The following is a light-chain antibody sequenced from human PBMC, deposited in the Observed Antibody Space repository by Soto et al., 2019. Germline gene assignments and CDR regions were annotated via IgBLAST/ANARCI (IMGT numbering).Light chain of an antibody. CDR1: QSISSW. V-gene: IGKV1-5*03. CDR2: KAS. CDR3: QQYSGPSPWT. J-gene: IGKJ1*01. Sequence: DIQMTQSPSTLSASVGDSVTITCRASQSISSWLAWYQQKPGTAPKLLIYKASNLESGVPSRFSGSGAGTEFTLISSSRQPDDFATDYCQQYSGPSPWTFGQGTRVEIK.